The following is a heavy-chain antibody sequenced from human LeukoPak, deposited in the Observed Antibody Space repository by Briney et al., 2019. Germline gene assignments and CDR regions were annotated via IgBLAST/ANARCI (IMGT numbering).Heavy chain of an antibody. D-gene: IGHD3-22*01. CDR2: ISYDGSNK. J-gene: IGHJ4*02. CDR1: GFTFSSYA. V-gene: IGHV3-30-3*01. Sequence: PGRSLRLSCAASGFTFSSYAMHWVRQAPGKGLGWVAVISYDGSNKYYADSVKGRFTISRDNSKNTLYLQMNSLRAEDTAVYYCARSVTENYYDSSGYQDYWGQGTLVTVSS. CDR3: ARSVTENYYDSSGYQDY.